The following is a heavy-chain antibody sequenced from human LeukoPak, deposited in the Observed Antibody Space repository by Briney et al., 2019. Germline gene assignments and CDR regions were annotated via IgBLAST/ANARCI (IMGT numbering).Heavy chain of an antibody. CDR3: ARVLPHRHLRYGYYGRRGYAFDI. Sequence: RSSETLSLTCAVYGGSFSGYYWSWIRQHPGKGLEWIGYIYYSGSTYYNPSLKSRVIISVDTSKNQFSLKLSSVTAADTAVYYCARVLPHRHLRYGYYGRRGYAFDIWGQGTMVTVSS. CDR1: GGSFSGYY. V-gene: IGHV4-31*11. J-gene: IGHJ3*02. D-gene: IGHD4-17*01. CDR2: IYYSGST.